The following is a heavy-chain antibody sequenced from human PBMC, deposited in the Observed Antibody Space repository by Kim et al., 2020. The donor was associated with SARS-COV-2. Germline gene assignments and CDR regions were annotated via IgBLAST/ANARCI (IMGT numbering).Heavy chain of an antibody. CDR2: IYYSGST. J-gene: IGHJ2*01. Sequence: SETLSLTCTVSGGSISSYYWSWIRQPPGKGLEWIGYIYYSGSTNYNPSLKSRVTISVDTSKNQFSLKLSSVTAADTAVYYCARVFPTGDPYWYFDLWGRGTLVTVSS. CDR3: ARVFPTGDPYWYFDL. CDR1: GGSISSYY. V-gene: IGHV4-59*13. D-gene: IGHD7-27*01.